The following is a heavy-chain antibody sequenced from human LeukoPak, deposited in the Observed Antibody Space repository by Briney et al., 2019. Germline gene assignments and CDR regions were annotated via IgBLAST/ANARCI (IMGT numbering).Heavy chain of an antibody. CDR2: ISNRISTI. CDR3: ARDLDYYGSGNDY. Sequence: GGSLRLSCAASGFTFSRHSMNWVRQAPGKGLEWVSYISNRISTIYYADSVKGRFTISRDNAKNSLYLQMNSLRDEDTAVYYCARDLDYYGSGNDYWGQGTLVTVSS. CDR1: GFTFSRHS. D-gene: IGHD3-10*01. V-gene: IGHV3-48*02. J-gene: IGHJ4*02.